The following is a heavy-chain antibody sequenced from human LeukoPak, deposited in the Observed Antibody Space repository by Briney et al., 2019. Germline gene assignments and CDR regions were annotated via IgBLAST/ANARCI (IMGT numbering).Heavy chain of an antibody. J-gene: IGHJ6*02. CDR2: IWYDGSNK. CDR3: ARGTYSSSWSLWYYYGMDV. CDR1: GFTFSSYG. D-gene: IGHD6-13*01. Sequence: GGSLRLSCAASGFTFSSYGMHWVRQAPGKGLEWVAVIWYDGSNKYYADSVKGRFTISRDNSKNTLYLQMNSLRAEDTAVYYCARGTYSSSWSLWYYYGMDVWGQGTTVTVSS. V-gene: IGHV3-33*01.